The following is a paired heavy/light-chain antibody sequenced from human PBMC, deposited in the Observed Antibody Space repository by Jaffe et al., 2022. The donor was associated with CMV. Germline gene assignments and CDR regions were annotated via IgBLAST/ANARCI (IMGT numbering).Heavy chain of an antibody. CDR3: ARDRLYDFWSGYKTERKYGMDV. D-gene: IGHD3-3*01. CDR1: GGTFSSYA. Sequence: QVQLVQSGAEVKKPGSSVKVSCKASGGTFSSYAISWVRQAPGQGLEWMGGIIPIFGTANYAQKFQGRVTITADESTSTAYMELSSLRSEDTAVYYCARDRLYDFWSGYKTERKYGMDVWGQGTTVTVSS. V-gene: IGHV1-69*01. J-gene: IGHJ6*02. CDR2: IIPIFGTA.
Light chain of an antibody. CDR3: LLSYSGARLHVV. Sequence: QAVVTQEPSLTVSPGGTVTLTCGSSTGAVTSGHYPYWFQQKPGQAPRTLIYDTSNKHSWTPARFSGSLLGGKAALTLSGAQPEDEAEYYCLLSYSGARLHVVFGGGTKLTVL. CDR1: TGAVTSGHY. J-gene: IGLJ2*01. CDR2: DTS. V-gene: IGLV7-46*01.